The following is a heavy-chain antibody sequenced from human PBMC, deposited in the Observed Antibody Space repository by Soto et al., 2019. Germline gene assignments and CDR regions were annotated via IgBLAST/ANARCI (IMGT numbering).Heavy chain of an antibody. CDR3: ARGSTDIVATTEKYYYYYYMDV. Sequence: ASVKVSCKASGYTFTGYYMHWVRQAPGQGLEWMGWINPNSGGTNYAQKFQGWVTMTRDTSISTAYMELSRLRSDDTAVYYCARGSTDIVATTEKYYYYYYMDVWGKGTTVTVSS. CDR2: INPNSGGT. V-gene: IGHV1-2*04. CDR1: GYTFTGYY. D-gene: IGHD5-12*01. J-gene: IGHJ6*03.